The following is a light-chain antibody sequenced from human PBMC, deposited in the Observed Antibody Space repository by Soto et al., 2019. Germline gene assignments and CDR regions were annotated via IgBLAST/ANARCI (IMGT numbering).Light chain of an antibody. CDR2: GAS. V-gene: IGKV3-15*01. J-gene: IGKJ1*01. CDR1: QNVNYN. Sequence: EIVMTQSPATLSVSPGERATLSCRASQNVNYNLAWYQQKPGQAPRLLIYGASTRATGIPARFSGSGSGTEFTLTISSLQSEDFAVYYCQQYNNWPRKFGQGTKV. CDR3: QQYNNWPRK.